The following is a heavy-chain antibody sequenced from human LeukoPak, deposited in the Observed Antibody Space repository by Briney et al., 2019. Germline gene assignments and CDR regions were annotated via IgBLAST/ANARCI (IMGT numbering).Heavy chain of an antibody. J-gene: IGHJ4*02. V-gene: IGHV3-48*03. Sequence: GSLRLSCAASGFTFSSYAMHWVRQAPGKGLEWVSYISSSGSTIYYADSVKGRFTISRDNAKNSLYLQMNSLRAEDTAVYYCARDYGGSSPFDYWGQGTLVTVSS. CDR3: ARDYGGSSPFDY. CDR2: ISSSGSTI. CDR1: GFTFSSYA. D-gene: IGHD4-23*01.